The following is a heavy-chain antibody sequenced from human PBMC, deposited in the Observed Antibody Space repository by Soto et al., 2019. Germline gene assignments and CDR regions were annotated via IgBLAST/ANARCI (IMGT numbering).Heavy chain of an antibody. D-gene: IGHD3-9*01. J-gene: IGHJ6*02. Sequence: ASVKVSCKASGGTFSSYAISWVRRAPGQGLEWMGGIIPIFGTANYAQKFQGRVTITADESTSTAYMELSSLRSEDTAVYYCARSLMYYDILTGYYPSNYGMDVWGQGTTVTVSS. V-gene: IGHV1-69*13. CDR3: ARSLMYYDILTGYYPSNYGMDV. CDR2: IIPIFGTA. CDR1: GGTFSSYA.